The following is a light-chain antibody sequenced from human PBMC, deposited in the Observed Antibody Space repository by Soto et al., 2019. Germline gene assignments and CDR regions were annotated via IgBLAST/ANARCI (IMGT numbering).Light chain of an antibody. CDR2: WAS. CDR1: QIFLYRSNNKNS. CDR3: QQYYSSPT. V-gene: IGKV4-1*01. Sequence: DIVMTQSPDSLALSLRERATINFKSSQIFLYRSNNKNSLAWYQQQPGQPPKLLIFWASTRESGVPDRFSGSGSGTDFTLTISSLQAEDVAVYYCQQYYSSPTFGQGTKVDIK. J-gene: IGKJ1*01.